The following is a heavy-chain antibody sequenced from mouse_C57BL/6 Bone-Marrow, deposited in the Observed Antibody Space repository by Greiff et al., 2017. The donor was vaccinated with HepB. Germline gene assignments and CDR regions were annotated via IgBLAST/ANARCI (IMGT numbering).Heavy chain of an antibody. CDR2: IYPGSGST. V-gene: IGHV1-55*01. J-gene: IGHJ1*03. D-gene: IGHD1-1*01. CDR3: ARIITTVVATDGYFDV. Sequence: VQLQQPGAELVKPGASVKMSCKASGYTFTSYWITWVKQRPGQGLEWIGDIYPGSGSTNYNEKFKSKATLTVDTSSSPAYMQLSSLTSEDSAVYYCARIITTVVATDGYFDVWGTGTTVTVSS. CDR1: GYTFTSYW.